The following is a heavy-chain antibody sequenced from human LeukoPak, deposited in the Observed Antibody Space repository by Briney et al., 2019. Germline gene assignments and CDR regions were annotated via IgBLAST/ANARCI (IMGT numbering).Heavy chain of an antibody. Sequence: GGSLRLSCAASTFTFNNAWMSWVRQAPGRGLEWVSAISSSSRSIYNADSVKGRFTISRDNAKRSLYLQMNSLRAEDTAVYYCARDRDDDSSGSIDDAFDIWGQGTMVTVSS. CDR3: ARDRDDDSSGSIDDAFDI. D-gene: IGHD3-22*01. CDR1: TFTFNNAW. J-gene: IGHJ3*02. CDR2: ISSSSRSI. V-gene: IGHV3-21*01.